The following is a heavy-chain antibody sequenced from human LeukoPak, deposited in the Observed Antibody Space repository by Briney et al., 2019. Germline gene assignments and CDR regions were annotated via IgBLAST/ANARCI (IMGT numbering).Heavy chain of an antibody. CDR2: INHSGST. V-gene: IGHV4-34*01. CDR3: AREGGSGRKAFDI. J-gene: IGHJ3*02. CDR1: GGSFSGYY. D-gene: IGHD3-10*01. Sequence: SETLSLTCAVYGGSFSGYYWSWIRQPPGKGLEWIGEINHSGSTNYNPSLKSRVTISVDTPKNQFSLKLSSVTAADTAVYYCAREGGSGRKAFDIWGQGTMVTVSS.